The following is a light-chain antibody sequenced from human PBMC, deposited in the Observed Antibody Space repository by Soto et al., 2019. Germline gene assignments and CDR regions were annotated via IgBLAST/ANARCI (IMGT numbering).Light chain of an antibody. Sequence: QSLLTQPASVSGSPGQSITISCTGTSSDVGTYNYVSWYQQHPGKAPKLMIYEVSNWPSGVSNRFSGSKSGNTASLTISGLQAEDEADYYCSSYTTSRARVVGGWTKVTV. V-gene: IGLV2-14*01. CDR1: SSDVGTYNY. J-gene: IGLJ3*02. CDR3: SSYTTSRARV. CDR2: EVS.